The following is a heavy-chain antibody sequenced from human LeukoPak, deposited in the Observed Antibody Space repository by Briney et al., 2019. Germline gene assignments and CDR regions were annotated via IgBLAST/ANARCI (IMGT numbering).Heavy chain of an antibody. V-gene: IGHV3-48*03. CDR3: ADSGSYSLY. D-gene: IGHD1-26*01. Sequence: GGSLRLSCAASGFIFSNYEMNWVRQAPGKGLEWVAHIIGSGSNTFYADSVKGRFTISRDNAKNSLYLQMNSLRAEDTAVYHCADSGSYSLYWGQGTLVTVSS. CDR2: IIGSGSNT. CDR1: GFIFSNYE. J-gene: IGHJ4*02.